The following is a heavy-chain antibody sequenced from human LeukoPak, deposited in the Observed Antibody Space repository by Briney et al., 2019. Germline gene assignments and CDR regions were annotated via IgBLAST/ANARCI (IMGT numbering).Heavy chain of an antibody. Sequence: SQTLSLTCPVSGGSISSRGYSWSWIRQPPGKGLEWIGYIYYSGSTYYNPSLKSRVTISVDTSKNQFSLKLSSVIAADTAVYYCARDDEQSFDIWGQGTMVTVSS. V-gene: IGHV4-30-4*07. CDR1: GGSISSRGYS. CDR2: IYYSGST. CDR3: ARDDEQSFDI. D-gene: IGHD1/OR15-1a*01. J-gene: IGHJ3*02.